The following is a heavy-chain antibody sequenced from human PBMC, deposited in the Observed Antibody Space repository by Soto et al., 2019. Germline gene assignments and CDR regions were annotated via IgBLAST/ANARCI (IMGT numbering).Heavy chain of an antibody. D-gene: IGHD3-22*01. CDR2: ISSRSSYI. V-gene: IGHV3-21*01. Sequence: GGSLRLSCAASGFTFSSYSMNWVRQARGKGLELVSSISSRSSYIHYADSVKGRFTISRDNAKNSLYLQMNSLRAEDSALYYSARDTNYYDSRRYDHYWGQGP. CDR1: GFTFSSYS. CDR3: ARDTNYYDSRRYDHY. J-gene: IGHJ4*02.